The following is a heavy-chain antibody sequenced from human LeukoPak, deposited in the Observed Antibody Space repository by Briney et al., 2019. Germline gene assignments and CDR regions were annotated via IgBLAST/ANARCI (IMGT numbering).Heavy chain of an antibody. CDR3: AKNSTAAWFDP. J-gene: IGHJ5*02. V-gene: IGHV4-38-2*01. D-gene: IGHD2/OR15-2a*01. Sequence: SETLSLTFAVSGYSISSGDYWAWLRQPPGKGLEWIGSIYYSGSTDYNPSLKSRVSISVDTSKNQFSLKLFSVTAADTAVYYCAKNSTAAWFDPWGQGTLVTVSS. CDR1: GYSISSGDY. CDR2: IYYSGST.